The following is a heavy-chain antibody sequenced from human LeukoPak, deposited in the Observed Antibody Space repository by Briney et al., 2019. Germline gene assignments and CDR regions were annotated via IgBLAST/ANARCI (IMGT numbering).Heavy chain of an antibody. Sequence: GGSLRLSCAASGFTFDDYGMSWVRQAPGKGLEWVSGINWNGGSTGCADSVKGRFTIPRDNAKNSLYLQMNSLRAEDTALYYCARDYFGSPSALDYWGQGTLVTVSS. D-gene: IGHD1-26*01. CDR3: ARDYFGSPSALDY. J-gene: IGHJ4*02. CDR2: INWNGGST. CDR1: GFTFDDYG. V-gene: IGHV3-20*04.